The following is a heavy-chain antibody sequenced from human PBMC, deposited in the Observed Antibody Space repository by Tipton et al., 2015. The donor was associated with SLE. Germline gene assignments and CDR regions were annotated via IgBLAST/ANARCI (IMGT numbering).Heavy chain of an antibody. CDR1: GGSISSHY. V-gene: IGHV4-59*11. D-gene: IGHD3-22*01. CDR3: ARALYYHDSSGYLTGDAFDI. Sequence: LRLSCTVSGGSISSHYWSWIRQPPGKGLEWIGYIYYSGSTNYNPSLRSRVTISVDTSKNQFSLKLRSVTAADTAVYYCARALYYHDSSGYLTGDAFDIWGQGTMVTVSS. CDR2: IYYSGST. J-gene: IGHJ3*02.